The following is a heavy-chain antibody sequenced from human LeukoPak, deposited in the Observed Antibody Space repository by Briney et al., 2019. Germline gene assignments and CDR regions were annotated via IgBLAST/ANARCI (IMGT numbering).Heavy chain of an antibody. CDR2: IRYDGSNK. CDR3: ARDRGVRGVIFDY. V-gene: IGHV3-30*02. D-gene: IGHD3-10*01. CDR1: GFTFSSYG. Sequence: PGGSLRLSCAASGFTFSSYGMHWVCQAPGKGLEWVAFIRYDGSNKYYADSVKGRFTISRDNSKNTLYLQMNSLRAEDTAVYYCARDRGVRGVIFDYWGQGTLVTVSS. J-gene: IGHJ4*02.